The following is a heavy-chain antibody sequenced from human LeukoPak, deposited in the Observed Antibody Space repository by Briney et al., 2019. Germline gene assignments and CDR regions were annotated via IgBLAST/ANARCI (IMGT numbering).Heavy chain of an antibody. V-gene: IGHV3-30*19. CDR3: ARDGYGLDTLMVSTNFDY. D-gene: IGHD5-18*01. CDR1: GFTFTSYG. Sequence: GGSLRLSCAASGFTFTSYGMHWVRHAPGKGLEWVAVTSYDGRNKYYADSAKGRFTISRDNSKNTLYLQMNSLRPEDTAVYYCARDGYGLDTLMVSTNFDYWGQGTLVTVSS. J-gene: IGHJ4*02. CDR2: TSYDGRNK.